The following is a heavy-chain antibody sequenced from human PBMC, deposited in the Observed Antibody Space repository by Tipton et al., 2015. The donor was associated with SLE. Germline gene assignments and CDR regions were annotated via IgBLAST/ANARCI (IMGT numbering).Heavy chain of an antibody. V-gene: IGHV4-59*11. J-gene: IGHJ5*02. Sequence: TLSLTCTVSGGSISSHYWSWIRQPPGKGLEWIGYIYYSGSTNYNPSLKSRVTVSVDTSKNQFSLKLSSVTAADTAVYYCARKTMVRGEPGWFDPWGQGTLVIVSS. CDR2: IYYSGST. CDR3: ARKTMVRGEPGWFDP. D-gene: IGHD3-10*01. CDR1: GGSISSHY.